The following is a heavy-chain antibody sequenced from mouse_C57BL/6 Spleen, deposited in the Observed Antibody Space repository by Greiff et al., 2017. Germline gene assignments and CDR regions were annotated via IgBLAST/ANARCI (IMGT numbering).Heavy chain of an antibody. CDR1: GYTFTSYW. CDR3: ERGEYYGSDSYCYAMDY. J-gene: IGHJ4*01. V-gene: IGHV1-7*01. CDR2: INPSSGYT. Sequence: LQESGAELAKPGASVKLSCKASGYTFTSYWMHWVKQRPGQGLEWIGYINPSSGYTKYNQKFKDKATLTADKSSNTAYMQLSSLAYEDSAVYYCERGEYYGSDSYCYAMDYWGQGTSVTVSS. D-gene: IGHD1-1*01.